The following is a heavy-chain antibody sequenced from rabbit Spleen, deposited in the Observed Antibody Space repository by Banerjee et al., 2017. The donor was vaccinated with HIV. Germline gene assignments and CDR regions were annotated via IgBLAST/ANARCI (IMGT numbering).Heavy chain of an antibody. V-gene: IGHV1S47*01. J-gene: IGHJ4*01. CDR3: VREVAARFSL. CDR2: IDPIFGIT. D-gene: IGHD4-1*01. CDR1: GFDFSSYG. Sequence: QEQLVESGGGQVQPGGSLKLSCKASGFDFSSYGMSWVRQAPGNGLEWIGYIDPIFGITYFANWVNGRFTISSHNAQNTLFLQLNSLTAADTATYFCVREVAARFSLWGPGTLVTVS.